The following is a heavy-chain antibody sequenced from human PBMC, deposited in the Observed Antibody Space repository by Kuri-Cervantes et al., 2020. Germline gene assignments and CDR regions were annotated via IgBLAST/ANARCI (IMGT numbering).Heavy chain of an antibody. CDR1: GFTFSGHS. D-gene: IGHD3-10*01. J-gene: IGHJ4*02. CDR2: IKQDGSEK. Sequence: GESLKISCAASGFTFSGHSMNWVRQAPGKGLEWVANIKQDGSEKYYVDSVKGRFTISRDNSKKTLYLQMNSLRAEDTAIYYCARDTGGLIDSWGQGTLVTVSS. V-gene: IGHV3-7*03. CDR3: ARDTGGLIDS.